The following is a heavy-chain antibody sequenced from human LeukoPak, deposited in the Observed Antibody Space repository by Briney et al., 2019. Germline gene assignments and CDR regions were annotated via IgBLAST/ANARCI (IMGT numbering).Heavy chain of an antibody. CDR1: GGSISSYY. D-gene: IGHD1-1*01. V-gene: IGHV4-59*01. CDR3: ARDRGLERLMGWFDP. CDR2: IYYSGST. Sequence: SETLSLTCTVSGGSISSYYWSWIRQPPGKGLEWIGYIYYSGSTNYNPSLKSRVTISVDTSKNQFSLKLSSVTAADTAVCYCARDRGLERLMGWFDPWGQGTLVTVSS. J-gene: IGHJ5*02.